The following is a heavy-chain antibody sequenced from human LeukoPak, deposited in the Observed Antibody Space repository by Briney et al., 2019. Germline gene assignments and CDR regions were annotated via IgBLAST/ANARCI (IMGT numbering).Heavy chain of an antibody. J-gene: IGHJ4*02. CDR1: GGSISSGSYY. V-gene: IGHV4-61*02. CDR3: ARPRYSSGWRVFDY. CDR2: IYTSGST. D-gene: IGHD6-19*01. Sequence: SQTLSLTCTVSGGSISSGSYYWSCIRQPAGKGLEWIGRIYTSGSTNYNPSLKSRVTISVDTSKNQFSLKLSSVTAADTAVYYCARPRYSSGWRVFDYWGQGTLVTVSS.